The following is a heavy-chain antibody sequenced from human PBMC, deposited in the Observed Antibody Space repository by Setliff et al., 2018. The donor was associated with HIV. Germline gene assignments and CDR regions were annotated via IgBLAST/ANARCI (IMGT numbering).Heavy chain of an antibody. CDR2: VYTSGKT. CDR3: ARAAYSGTYLWEPATDL. Sequence: SETLSLTCSVSGGSTSSSSYYWAWVRQPPGKGPEWIGSVYTSGKTHYSPSLKSRITISADTSKNQLSLNLSSVTAADTAVYYCARAAYSGTYLWEPATDLWGRGTLVTVSS. V-gene: IGHV4-39*07. CDR1: GGSTSSSSYY. D-gene: IGHD1-26*01. J-gene: IGHJ2*01.